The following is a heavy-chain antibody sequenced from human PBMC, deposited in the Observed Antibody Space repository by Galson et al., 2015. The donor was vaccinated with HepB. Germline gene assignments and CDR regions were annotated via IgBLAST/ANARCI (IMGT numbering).Heavy chain of an antibody. V-gene: IGHV4-59*01. Sequence: ETLSLTCTVSGGSISNYYWSWIRQPPGKGLEWIGNIHYSGSSNYKPSLKSRITISVDTSQNQFSLKLSFVTAADTAVYYCARDLYYDFWNGYRVQPTYGMDVWGQGTTVVVSS. CDR1: GGSISNYY. CDR2: IHYSGSS. CDR3: ARDLYYDFWNGYRVQPTYGMDV. J-gene: IGHJ6*02. D-gene: IGHD3-3*01.